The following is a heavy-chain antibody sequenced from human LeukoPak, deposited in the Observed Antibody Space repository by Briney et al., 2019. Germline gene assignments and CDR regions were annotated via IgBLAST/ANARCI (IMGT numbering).Heavy chain of an antibody. V-gene: IGHV4-59*12. D-gene: IGHD1-26*01. CDR2: IYASGST. Sequence: SETLSLTCTVSGGSISNYYWSWIRQPPGKGLEWIGYIYASGSTNYNPSLKSRVTISVDTSKNQFSLKLSSVTAADTAVYYCARGPSGSYYIDYWGQGTLVTVSS. CDR3: ARGPSGSYYIDY. J-gene: IGHJ4*02. CDR1: GGSISNYY.